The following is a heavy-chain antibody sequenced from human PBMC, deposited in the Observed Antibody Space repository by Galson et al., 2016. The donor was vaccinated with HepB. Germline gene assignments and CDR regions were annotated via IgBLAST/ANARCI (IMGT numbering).Heavy chain of an antibody. D-gene: IGHD5-24*01. V-gene: IGHV4-59*01. Sequence: SETLSLTCTVSGGSISTYYWNWIRQPPGKGLEWIGCIHYSGDTKSDPSLKSRVTMSLDPSKNQFSLQLSSVTAADTAIYYCARDGYNCGLDCWGQGTLVTVSS. CDR2: IHYSGDT. J-gene: IGHJ4*02. CDR3: ARDGYNCGLDC. CDR1: GGSISTYY.